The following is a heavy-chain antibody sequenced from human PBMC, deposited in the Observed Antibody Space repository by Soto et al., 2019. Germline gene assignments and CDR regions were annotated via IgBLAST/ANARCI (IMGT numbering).Heavy chain of an antibody. D-gene: IGHD6-13*01. J-gene: IGHJ4*02. Sequence: ASVKVSCKASGGTFSSYAISWVRQAPGQGLEWMGGIIPIFGTANYAQKFQGRVTITADESTSTAYMELSSLRSEDTAVYYCARNGIGIEAAGFSDYWGQGTMVTVYS. CDR2: IIPIFGTA. V-gene: IGHV1-69*13. CDR3: ARNGIGIEAAGFSDY. CDR1: GGTFSSYA.